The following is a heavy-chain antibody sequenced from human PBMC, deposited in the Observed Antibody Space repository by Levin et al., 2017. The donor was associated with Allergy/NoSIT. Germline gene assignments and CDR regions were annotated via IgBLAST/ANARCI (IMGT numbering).Heavy chain of an antibody. Sequence: GGSLRLSCAASGFTFSSYGMHWVRQAPGKGLEWVAVIWYDGSNKYYADSVKGRFTISRDNSKNTLYLQMNSLRAEDTAVYYCARSGGLWFDDAFDIWGQGTMVTVSS. CDR2: IWYDGSNK. V-gene: IGHV3-33*01. D-gene: IGHD3-10*01. CDR1: GFTFSSYG. CDR3: ARSGGLWFDDAFDI. J-gene: IGHJ3*02.